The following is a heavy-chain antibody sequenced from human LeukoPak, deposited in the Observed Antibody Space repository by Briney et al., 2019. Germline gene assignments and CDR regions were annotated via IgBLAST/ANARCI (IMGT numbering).Heavy chain of an antibody. CDR3: ARAGVYCSSTSCSYNWFDP. V-gene: IGHV1-69*04. J-gene: IGHJ5*02. Sequence: SVKVSCKASGGTFSSYAISWVRQAPGQGLEWMGRIIPILGIANYAQKLQGRVTITADKSTSTAYMELSSLRSEDTAVYYCARAGVYCSSTSCSYNWFDPWGQGTLVTVSS. CDR1: GGTFSSYA. CDR2: IIPILGIA. D-gene: IGHD2-2*01.